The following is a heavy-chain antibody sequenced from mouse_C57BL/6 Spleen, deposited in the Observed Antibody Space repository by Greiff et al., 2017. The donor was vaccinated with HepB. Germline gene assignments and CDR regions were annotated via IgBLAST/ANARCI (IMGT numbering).Heavy chain of an antibody. CDR3: ARKGDWDVGYFDY. D-gene: IGHD4-1*01. CDR1: GYTFTSYW. J-gene: IGHJ2*01. V-gene: IGHV1-52*01. CDR2: IDPSDSET. Sequence: QVQLQQSGAELVRPGSSVKLSCKASGYTFTSYWMHWVKQRPIQGLEWIGNIDPSDSETHYNQKFKDKATLTVDKSSSTAYMQLSSLTSEDSAVYYCARKGDWDVGYFDYWGQGTTLTVSS.